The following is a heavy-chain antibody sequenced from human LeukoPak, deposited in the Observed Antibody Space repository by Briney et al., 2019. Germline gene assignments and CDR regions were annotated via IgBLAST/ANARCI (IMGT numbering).Heavy chain of an antibody. D-gene: IGHD3-22*01. J-gene: IGHJ6*03. CDR3: ARVEVTAGYYPHYYYYYMDV. CDR1: GYTFTSYG. Sequence: ASVKVSCKASGYTFTSYGISWVRQAPGQGLEWMGCMNPNSGNTGYAQKFQGRVTITRNTSISTAHMELSSLRSEDTAVYYCARVEVTAGYYPHYYYYYMDVWGKGTTVTVSS. V-gene: IGHV1-8*03. CDR2: MNPNSGNT.